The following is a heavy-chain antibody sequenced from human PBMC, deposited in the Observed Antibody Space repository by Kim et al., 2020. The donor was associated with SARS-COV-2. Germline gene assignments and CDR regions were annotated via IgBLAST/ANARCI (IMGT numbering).Heavy chain of an antibody. J-gene: IGHJ4*01. CDR1: GGSFSGYY. Sequence: SETLSLTCAVYGGSFSGYYWSWIRQLPGKGLEWIGEINHSGGTNYSPSLKSRVTISVDTSKNPFSLKMSSVTAADTAVYYCAGVLPDYCCPGILVTVSS. CDR3: AGVLPDY. V-gene: IGHV4-34*01. CDR2: INHSGGT.